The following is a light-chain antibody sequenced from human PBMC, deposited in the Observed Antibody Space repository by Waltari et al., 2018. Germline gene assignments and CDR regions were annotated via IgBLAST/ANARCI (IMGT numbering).Light chain of an antibody. CDR3: QQYNNWPPWT. CDR1: QSVRNN. J-gene: IGKJ1*01. V-gene: IGKV3-15*01. Sequence: EIVMTQSPATLSVSPGERATLSCRASQSVRNNLVWYQQKPGQAPRLLIYGSSTRVSGSPARFSGSVSGTEFTLTISSLQSEDFAVYYCQQYNNWPPWTFGQGTKVEIK. CDR2: GSS.